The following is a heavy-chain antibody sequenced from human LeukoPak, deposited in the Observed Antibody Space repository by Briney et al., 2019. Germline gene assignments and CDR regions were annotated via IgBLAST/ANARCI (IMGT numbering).Heavy chain of an antibody. CDR1: GYTFTSYG. J-gene: IGHJ5*02. CDR2: ISAYNGKT. Sequence: ASVKVSCKASGYTFTSYGISWVRQAPGQGLEWMGWISAYNGKTNYAQKLQGRVTMTTDTSTSTAYMELRSLRSDDTAVYYCARDRYMVRGVIRWFDPWGQGTLVTVSS. D-gene: IGHD3-10*01. CDR3: ARDRYMVRGVIRWFDP. V-gene: IGHV1-18*04.